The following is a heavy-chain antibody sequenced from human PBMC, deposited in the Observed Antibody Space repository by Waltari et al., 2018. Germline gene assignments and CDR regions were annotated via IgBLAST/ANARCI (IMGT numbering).Heavy chain of an antibody. V-gene: IGHV3-21*01. CDR3: ARALGSGGWYFDY. Sequence: EVQLVESGGGLVKPGGSLRLSCAASGFTFSSYSMNWVRRAPGKGGDWVSSVISRSSYRYYADSGKCRFTISRDNAKNSLYLQMNSLRAEDTAVYYCARALGSGGWYFDYWGQGTLVTVSS. D-gene: IGHD3-3*01. CDR2: VISRSSYR. J-gene: IGHJ4*02. CDR1: GFTFSSYS.